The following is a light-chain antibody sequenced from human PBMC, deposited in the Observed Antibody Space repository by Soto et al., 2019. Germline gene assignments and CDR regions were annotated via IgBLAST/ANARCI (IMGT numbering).Light chain of an antibody. J-gene: IGKJ2*01. CDR2: DAS. V-gene: IGKV1-5*01. Sequence: DIQMTQSPSTLSASVGDRVTITCRASQSISSWLAWYQKKPGKAPKLLIYDASSLESGVPTRFSGSGSGTEFSLTISSLQPDDFATYSCQQYNSYSPYTFGQGTKLEIK. CDR1: QSISSW. CDR3: QQYNSYSPYT.